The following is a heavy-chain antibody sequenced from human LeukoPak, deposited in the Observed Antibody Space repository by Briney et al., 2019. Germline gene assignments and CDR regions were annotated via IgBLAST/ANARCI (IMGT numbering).Heavy chain of an antibody. CDR2: IWYDGSKK. CDR1: GFTFSNYG. V-gene: IGHV3-33*06. Sequence: PGGSLRLSCAASGFTFSNYGMHWVRQAPGKGLEWVAIIWYDGSKKYYADSVKGRFSIYRDDSQNTLFLQMNSLRVEDTAVYYCAKYYYGSSGDLWGQGTLVTVAP. J-gene: IGHJ5*02. D-gene: IGHD3-22*01. CDR3: AKYYYGSSGDL.